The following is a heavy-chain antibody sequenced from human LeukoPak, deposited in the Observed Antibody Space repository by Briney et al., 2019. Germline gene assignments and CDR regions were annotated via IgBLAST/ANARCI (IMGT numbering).Heavy chain of an antibody. CDR1: GDSISSGSSY. CDR3: ARERVAYNAFDAFDV. CDR2: IYTSGST. V-gene: IGHV4-61*02. D-gene: IGHD1-14*01. J-gene: IGHJ3*01. Sequence: PSETLSLACTVSGDSISSGSSYWSWIRQPVGKGLEWIGRIYTSGSTNYNPSLKSRVTISVDTSKNQFSLKPSSVTAADTSIYYCARERVAYNAFDAFDVWGQGTLVTVSS.